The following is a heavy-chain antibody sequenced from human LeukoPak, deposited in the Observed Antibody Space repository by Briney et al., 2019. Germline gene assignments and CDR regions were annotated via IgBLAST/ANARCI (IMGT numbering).Heavy chain of an antibody. CDR1: GFTFSSYS. J-gene: IGHJ4*02. V-gene: IGHV3-21*01. D-gene: IGHD3-16*01. CDR2: ISSSSSYI. CDR3: ARDLGGLGSYFSY. Sequence: PGGPLRLSCAASGFTFSSYSMNWVRQAPGKGLEWVSSISSSSSYIYYADSVKGRFTISRDTAKNSLYLQMNSLRAEDTAVYYCARDLGGLGSYFSYWGQGTLVTVSS.